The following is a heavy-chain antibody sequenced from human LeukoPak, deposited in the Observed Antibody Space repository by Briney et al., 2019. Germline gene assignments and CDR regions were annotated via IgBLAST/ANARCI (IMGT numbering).Heavy chain of an antibody. CDR3: TTGVRDSSGYYNFDY. D-gene: IGHD3-22*01. Sequence: GGSLRLSCAASGFTFSNAWMNWVRQSPAKGLEWVGRIKSKTDGGTIDYGAPVKGRFTISRDDSKNTLFLQMNSLKTEDTAMYHCTTGVRDSSGYYNFDYWGQGTLVTVSS. V-gene: IGHV3-15*01. CDR1: GFTFSNAW. CDR2: IKSKTDGGTI. J-gene: IGHJ4*02.